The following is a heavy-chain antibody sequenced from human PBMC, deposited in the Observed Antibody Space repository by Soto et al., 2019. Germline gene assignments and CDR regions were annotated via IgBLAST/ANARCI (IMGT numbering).Heavy chain of an antibody. CDR2: ISYDGSNK. D-gene: IGHD4-17*01. J-gene: IGHJ6*02. V-gene: IGHV3-30-3*01. CDR1: GFTFSSYA. CDR3: ARDRHEGLPPRGIYYYGMVV. Sequence: QVQLVESGGGVVQPGRSLRLSCAASGFTFSSYAMHWVRQAPGKGLEWVAVISYDGSNKYYADSVKGRFTISRDNSKNTLYLQMNSLKAEDTAVYYCARDRHEGLPPRGIYYYGMVVWGQGTTVTVSS.